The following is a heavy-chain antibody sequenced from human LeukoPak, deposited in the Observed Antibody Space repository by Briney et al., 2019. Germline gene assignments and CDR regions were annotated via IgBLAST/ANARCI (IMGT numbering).Heavy chain of an antibody. CDR3: ARHGPPRAGWGRKYYYMDV. CDR1: GGSFSGHY. D-gene: IGHD3-16*01. CDR2: INHRGST. V-gene: IGHV4-34*01. Sequence: SETLSLTCAVYGGSFSGHYWSWIRQPPGKGLEWIGEINHRGSTNYNPSLKSRVTISVDTSKNQFSLKLSSVTAADTAVYYCARHGPPRAGWGRKYYYMDVWGKGTTVTISS. J-gene: IGHJ6*03.